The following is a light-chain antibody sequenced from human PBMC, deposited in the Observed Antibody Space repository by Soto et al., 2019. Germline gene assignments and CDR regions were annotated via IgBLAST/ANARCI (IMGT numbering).Light chain of an antibody. J-gene: IGKJ2*01. CDR3: QQYKTYYT. CDR2: KAS. V-gene: IGKV1-5*03. CDR1: QTISDW. Sequence: DIPMTQSPSTLSVSVGDRVTITCRASQTISDWLAWYQHKPGKAPKLLIYKASSLESGVPSRFSGSGSGTEFTLTISSLQPDDFATYYCQQYKTYYTFGQGNKLEIK.